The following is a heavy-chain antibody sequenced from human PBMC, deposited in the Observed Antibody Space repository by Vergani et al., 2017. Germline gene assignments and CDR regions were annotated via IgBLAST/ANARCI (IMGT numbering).Heavy chain of an antibody. V-gene: IGHV1-69*13. CDR2: IIPSFGTA. CDR3: ARGDSTGRNTPDAFDI. CDR1: GGTFSSYA. D-gene: IGHD3-22*01. J-gene: IGHJ3*02. Sequence: QVQLVQSGAEVKKPGSSVKVSCKASGGTFSSYAISWVRQAPGQGLEWMGGIIPSFGTANYAQKFQGRVTITADESTSTAYMELSSLRSEDTAVYYCARGDSTGRNTPDAFDIWGQGTMVTVSS.